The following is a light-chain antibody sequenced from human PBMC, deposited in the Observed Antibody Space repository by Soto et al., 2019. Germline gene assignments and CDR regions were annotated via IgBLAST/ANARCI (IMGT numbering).Light chain of an antibody. Sequence: QSALTQPPSASGSPGQSVTISCTGTSRDVGGYNYVSWYQQHPGKAPKLMIYDVTKRPSGVPDRFSGSKSGNTASLTVSGLQAEDEADYYCCSYAGSYTVVFGGGTKLTVL. J-gene: IGLJ2*01. CDR1: SRDVGGYNY. V-gene: IGLV2-8*01. CDR2: DVT. CDR3: CSYAGSYTVV.